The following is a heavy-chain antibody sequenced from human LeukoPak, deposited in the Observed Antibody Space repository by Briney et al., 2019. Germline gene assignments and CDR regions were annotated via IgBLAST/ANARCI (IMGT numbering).Heavy chain of an antibody. CDR3: ARIGLKSSGYYRLDY. J-gene: IGHJ4*02. CDR1: GYTFTCYY. D-gene: IGHD3-22*01. Sequence: GASVKVSCKTSGYTFTCYYLHWVRQAPGQGLEWMGWINPNSGDTTYTQKFQGRVTMTGDTSISTAYMELSRLMSDDTAVYYCARIGLKSSGYYRLDYWGQGTLVTVSS. CDR2: INPNSGDT. V-gene: IGHV1-2*02.